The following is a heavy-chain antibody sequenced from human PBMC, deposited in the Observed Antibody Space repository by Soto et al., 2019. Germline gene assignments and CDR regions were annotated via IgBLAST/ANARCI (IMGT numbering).Heavy chain of an antibody. J-gene: IGHJ6*03. V-gene: IGHV5-51*01. CDR1: GYSFTSYW. Sequence: GESLKISCKGSGYSFTSYWIGWVRQMPGKGLEWMGIIYPGDSDTRYSPSFQGQVTISADKSISTAYLQWSSLKASDTAMYYFARLTSFPYYYYYMDVWGKGTTVTVSS. CDR2: IYPGDSDT. CDR3: ARLTSFPYYYYYMDV.